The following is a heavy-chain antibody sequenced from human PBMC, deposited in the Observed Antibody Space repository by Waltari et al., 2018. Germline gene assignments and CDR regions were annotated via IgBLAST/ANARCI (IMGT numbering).Heavy chain of an antibody. D-gene: IGHD1-7*01. CDR3: ARHELIDARTATYLDA. CDR1: GYSFTSYW. J-gene: IGHJ2*01. Sequence: EVQLVQSGAEVKKPGESLTISCKGSGYSFTSYWIGWVRQMPVKGLEWVAIIYPGDSDTRYSQSFRGQVTISADKSISTAYLQWSSLRASDTAMYYCARHELIDARTATYLDAWGRGTLVTVSS. V-gene: IGHV5-51*01. CDR2: IYPGDSDT.